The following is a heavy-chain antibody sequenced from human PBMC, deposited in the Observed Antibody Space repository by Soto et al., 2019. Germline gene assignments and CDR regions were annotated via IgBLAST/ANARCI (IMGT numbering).Heavy chain of an antibody. J-gene: IGHJ4*02. V-gene: IGHV2-5*01. CDR2: ISCTAAK. CDR3: AHRLRGWYLFDH. D-gene: IGHD6-19*01. CDR1: WVARSTSGLG. Sequence: PTQTLTPPSTVSWVARSTSGLGGGWIRQPPGRALGWPAPISCTAAKRYSPSQKARLTITKDTSKNQVVLTMTNLDPVDTATYYCAHRLRGWYLFDHWGQGTLVTVSS.